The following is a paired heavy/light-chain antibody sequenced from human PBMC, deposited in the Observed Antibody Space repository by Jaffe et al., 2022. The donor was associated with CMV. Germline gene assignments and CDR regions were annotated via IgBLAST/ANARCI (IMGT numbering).Light chain of an antibody. V-gene: IGKV1-39*01. J-gene: IGKJ5*01. Sequence: DIQMTQSPSSLSASVGDRVTITCRASQSISKYLNWYQQSPGTAPDLLIYGTSSLQSGVPARFSGSGSGTDFTLTISSLQPEDFATYYCQQSYNPPFTFGQGTRLEIK. CDR2: GTS. CDR3: QQSYNPPFT. CDR1: QSISKY.
Heavy chain of an antibody. CDR2: IYYSGST. J-gene: IGHJ6*02. CDR3: ARAKEGDYWYYGMDV. CDR1: GGSISSYY. V-gene: IGHV4-59*01. Sequence: QVQLQESGPGLVKPSETLSLTCTVSGGSISSYYWSWIRQPPGKGLEWIGYIYYSGSTNYNPSLKSRVTISVDTSKNQFSLKLSSVTAADTAVYYCARAKEGDYWYYGMDVWGQGTTVTVSS.